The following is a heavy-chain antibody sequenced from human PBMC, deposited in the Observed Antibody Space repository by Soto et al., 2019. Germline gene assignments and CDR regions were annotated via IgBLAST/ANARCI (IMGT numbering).Heavy chain of an antibody. Sequence: QVQLVQSGAEVKKPGASVKVSCKASGYTFTSYGISWVRQAPGQGLEWMGWISAYNGNTNYAEKLQGRVTMTTDTSTSTAYMELRSLRSDDTAVYYCARVQDCSGGSCYSEGWFDPWGQGTLVTVSS. CDR2: ISAYNGNT. CDR1: GYTFTSYG. D-gene: IGHD2-15*01. CDR3: ARVQDCSGGSCYSEGWFDP. J-gene: IGHJ5*02. V-gene: IGHV1-18*01.